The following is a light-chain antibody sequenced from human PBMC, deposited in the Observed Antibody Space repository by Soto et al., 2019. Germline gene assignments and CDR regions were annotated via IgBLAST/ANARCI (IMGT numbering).Light chain of an antibody. Sequence: ELVLTQSPATLSVSPGERATLSCRTTQYISTNIAWYQQQPGQAPRLLIYGASTRATGVPARFSGSGSGTEFTLTISSLQSEDFAVYFCQQYSKWPRTFGQGTKVEIK. J-gene: IGKJ1*01. CDR2: GAS. CDR1: QYISTN. V-gene: IGKV3-15*01. CDR3: QQYSKWPRT.